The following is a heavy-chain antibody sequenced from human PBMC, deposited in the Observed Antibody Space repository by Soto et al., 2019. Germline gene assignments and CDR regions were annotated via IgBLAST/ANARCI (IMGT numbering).Heavy chain of an antibody. Sequence: QVQLVQSGAEVKKPGASVKVSCKASRYTFTSYDINWVRQATGQGLEWMGWMNPNSGNTGYAQKFQGRVTMTRNTSISTAYMALSSLRSEDTAVYYCARERTGTTSMDVWGQGTTVTVSS. J-gene: IGHJ6*02. V-gene: IGHV1-8*01. CDR3: ARERTGTTSMDV. D-gene: IGHD1-1*01. CDR2: MNPNSGNT. CDR1: RYTFTSYD.